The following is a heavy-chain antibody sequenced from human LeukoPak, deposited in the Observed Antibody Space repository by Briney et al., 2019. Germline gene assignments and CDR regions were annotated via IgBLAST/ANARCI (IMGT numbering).Heavy chain of an antibody. CDR1: GYTFTSYG. J-gene: IGHJ2*01. Sequence: ASVKVSCKASGYTFTSYGISWVRQMPGKGLEWMGITFAGYSYTIYSPSFQGQVTISVDKSISTAYLQWSSLKASDTAMYYCARHFHPAETTGGYFDLWGRGTLVTVSA. D-gene: IGHD4-17*01. CDR2: TFAGYSYT. V-gene: IGHV5-51*01. CDR3: ARHFHPAETTGGYFDL.